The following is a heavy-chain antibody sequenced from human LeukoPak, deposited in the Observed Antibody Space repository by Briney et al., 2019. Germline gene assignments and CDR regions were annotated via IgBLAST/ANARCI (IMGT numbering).Heavy chain of an antibody. J-gene: IGHJ4*02. CDR2: ITSGGTTI. D-gene: IGHD3-22*01. Sequence: GGSLRLSCAASGFTFRTYNMNWVRQAPGKGLERVSYITSGGTTIYYADSVKGRFTISRDNAKNSLYLQMNSLRAEDTAVYYCARGRMLYYYDSSGYPFDYWGQGSLVTVSS. CDR3: ARGRMLYYYDSSGYPFDY. CDR1: GFTFRTYN. V-gene: IGHV3-48*01.